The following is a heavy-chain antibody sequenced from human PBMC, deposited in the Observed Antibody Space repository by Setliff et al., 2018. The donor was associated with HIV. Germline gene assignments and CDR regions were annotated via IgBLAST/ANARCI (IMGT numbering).Heavy chain of an antibody. D-gene: IGHD6-13*01. CDR2: IYNSAST. J-gene: IGHJ6*02. CDR1: GDSISTDY. V-gene: IGHV4-4*09. Sequence: SETLSLTCTVSGDSISTDYWTWIRQPPGKGLEWIGYIYNSASTSYNPSLKSRVTISVDTSKNQFSLKLSSVTAADTAAYYCARGGAGDPRKQQLAWYYGMDVWGQGTTVTVSS. CDR3: ARGGAGDPRKQQLAWYYGMDV.